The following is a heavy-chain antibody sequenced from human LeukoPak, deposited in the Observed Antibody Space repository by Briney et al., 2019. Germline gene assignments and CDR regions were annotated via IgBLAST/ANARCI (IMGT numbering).Heavy chain of an antibody. CDR3: ARVGVNSGWYWGLDYYYMDV. J-gene: IGHJ6*03. CDR1: GDSVSSNSAA. CDR2: TYYRSKWYN. V-gene: IGHV6-1*01. Sequence: SQTLSLTCAISGDSVSSNSAAWNWIRQSPSRGLEWLGRTYYRSKWYNDYAVSVRSRITINPDTSKNQFSPQLNSVTPEDTAVYYCARVGVNSGWYWGLDYYYMDVWGKGTTVTVSS. D-gene: IGHD6-13*01.